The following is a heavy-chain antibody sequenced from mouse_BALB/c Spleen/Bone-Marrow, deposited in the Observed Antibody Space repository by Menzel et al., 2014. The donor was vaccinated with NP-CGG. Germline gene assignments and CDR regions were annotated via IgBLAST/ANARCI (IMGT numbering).Heavy chain of an antibody. Sequence: VQLQQSGAELVKPGASVKLSCTASGFNIKDTYMHWVKQRPERGLKWIGRIDPANGNTKYDPKFQGKATITADTSSNTAYLQLSSLTSEDTAVYYCATYYRYDRRFAYWGQGTLVTVSA. CDR3: ATYYRYDRRFAY. V-gene: IGHV14-3*02. CDR2: IDPANGNT. J-gene: IGHJ3*01. CDR1: GFNIKDTY. D-gene: IGHD2-14*01.